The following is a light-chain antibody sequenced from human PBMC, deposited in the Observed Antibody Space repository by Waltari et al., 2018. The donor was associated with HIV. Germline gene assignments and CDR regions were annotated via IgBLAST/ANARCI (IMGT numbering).Light chain of an antibody. Sequence: QSVLTQSPSVSEAPGQSVTISCSGSDSNIGSHAVTWYQQFPGKHPRLLVYNDDLILSGVSDRLSASKSGTSASLAINDLQSEHESHYYCAAWDDGLNGVIFGGGTKVTVL. V-gene: IGLV1-36*01. CDR3: AAWDDGLNGVI. CDR2: NDD. J-gene: IGLJ2*01. CDR1: DSNIGSHA.